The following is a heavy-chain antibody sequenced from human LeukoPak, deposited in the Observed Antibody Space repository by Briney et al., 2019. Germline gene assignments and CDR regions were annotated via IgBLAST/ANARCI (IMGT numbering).Heavy chain of an antibody. D-gene: IGHD2-2*01. V-gene: IGHV3-23*01. J-gene: IGHJ6*02. CDR2: ISGSGGST. CDR1: GFSFSSYD. CDR3: AKPAAPYYYYYGMDV. Sequence: GGSLRLSCAASGFSFSSYDMNWVRQAPGKGLEWVSAISGSGGSTYYADSVKGRFTISRDNSKNTLYLQMNSLRAEDTAVYYCAKPAAPYYYYYGMDVWGQGTTVTVSS.